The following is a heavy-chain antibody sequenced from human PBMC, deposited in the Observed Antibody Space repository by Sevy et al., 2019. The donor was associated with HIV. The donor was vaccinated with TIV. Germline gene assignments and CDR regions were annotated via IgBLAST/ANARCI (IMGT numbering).Heavy chain of an antibody. Sequence: GGSLRLSCAASGFTFSSYSMNWVRQAPGKGLEWVSYISSSSSTIYYADSVKGRFTISRDNAKNSLYLQMNSLRAEDTALYYCARDDSPYCSSTSCYPNWFDPWGQGTLVTVSS. CDR3: ARDDSPYCSSTSCYPNWFDP. J-gene: IGHJ5*02. V-gene: IGHV3-48*01. CDR1: GFTFSSYS. D-gene: IGHD2-2*01. CDR2: ISSSSSTI.